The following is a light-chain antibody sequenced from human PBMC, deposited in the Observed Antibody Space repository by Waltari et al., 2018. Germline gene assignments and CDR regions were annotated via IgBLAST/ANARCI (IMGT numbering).Light chain of an antibody. V-gene: IGLV4-69*01. J-gene: IGLJ3*02. CDR2: VNSDGSH. CDR1: SGHSSNV. CDR3: QTGGHGTWV. Sequence: QLVLTQSPSASASLGASVKLTCTLSSGHSSNVVAWLQQRPEKGPRYLMEVNSDGSHTKGDEIPDRFSGSSSGAERYLTISSLQSEDEADYFCQTGGHGTWVFGGGTKLTVL.